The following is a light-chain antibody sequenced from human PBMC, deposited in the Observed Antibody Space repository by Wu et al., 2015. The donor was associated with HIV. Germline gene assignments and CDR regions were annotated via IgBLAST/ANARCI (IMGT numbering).Light chain of an antibody. CDR2: ETS. V-gene: IGKV3-15*01. J-gene: IGKJ4*01. CDR1: QSVGST. Sequence: EVVLTQSPATLSVSPGERATLSCRASQSVGSTLAWYQQKPGQAPKLLIYETSTRAADIPARFSGSGSGTEFTLTISSLQPEDFATYYCQQLDTYPLTFGGGTRVEIK. CDR3: QQLDTYPLT.